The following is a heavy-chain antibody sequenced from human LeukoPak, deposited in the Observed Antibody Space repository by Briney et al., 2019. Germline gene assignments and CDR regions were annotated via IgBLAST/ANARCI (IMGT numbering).Heavy chain of an antibody. V-gene: IGHV4-34*01. Sequence: SETLSLTCAVYGGSFSGYYWSWIRQPAGKGLEWIGEINHSGSTNYNPSLKSRVTISVDTSKNQFSLKLSSVTAADTAVYYCARAPRPANDYGDYYYYYGMDVWGQGTTVTVSS. D-gene: IGHD4-17*01. J-gene: IGHJ6*02. CDR1: GGSFSGYY. CDR3: ARAPRPANDYGDYYYYYGMDV. CDR2: INHSGST.